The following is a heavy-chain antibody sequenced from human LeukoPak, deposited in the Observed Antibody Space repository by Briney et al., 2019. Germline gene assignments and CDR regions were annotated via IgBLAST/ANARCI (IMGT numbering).Heavy chain of an antibody. Sequence: GGSLRLSCAASGFTFSSYAMSWVRHAPGKGLEWVSAISGSGGSTYYADSVKGRFTISRDNSKNTLYLQMNRLRAEDTAVYYCAKDSRGGDFWSGYYVFDYWGQGTLVTVSS. J-gene: IGHJ4*02. CDR3: AKDSRGGDFWSGYYVFDY. D-gene: IGHD3-3*01. V-gene: IGHV3-23*01. CDR2: ISGSGGST. CDR1: GFTFSSYA.